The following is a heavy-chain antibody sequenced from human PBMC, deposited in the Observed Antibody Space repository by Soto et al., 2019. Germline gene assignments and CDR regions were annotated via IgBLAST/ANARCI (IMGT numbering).Heavy chain of an antibody. D-gene: IGHD4-17*01. CDR1: GFTFSSYG. V-gene: IGHV3-33*01. CDR3: ARDRNDYGDYYYMDV. Sequence: GGSLRLSCAASGFTFSSYGMHWVRQAPGKGLEWVAVIWYDGSNKYYADSVKGRFTISRDNSKNTLYLQMNSLGAEDTAVYYCARDRNDYGDYYYMDVWGKGTTVTVSS. J-gene: IGHJ6*03. CDR2: IWYDGSNK.